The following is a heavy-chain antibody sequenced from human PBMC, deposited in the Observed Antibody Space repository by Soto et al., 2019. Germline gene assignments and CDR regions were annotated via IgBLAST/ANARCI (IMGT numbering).Heavy chain of an antibody. V-gene: IGHV3-73*01. J-gene: IGHJ1*01. D-gene: IGHD3-22*01. CDR1: GFTFSGSA. Sequence: GGSLRLSCAASGFTFSGSAMHWVRQASGKGLEWVGRIRSKANSYATAYAASVKGRFTISRDDSKNTAYLQMNSLKTEDTAVYYCTSLYDSSGYYEYFQHWGQGTLVTVSS. CDR3: TSLYDSSGYYEYFQH. CDR2: IRSKANSYAT.